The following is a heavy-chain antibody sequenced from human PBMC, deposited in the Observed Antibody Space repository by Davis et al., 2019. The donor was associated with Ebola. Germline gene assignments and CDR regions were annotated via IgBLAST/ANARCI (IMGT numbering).Heavy chain of an antibody. CDR2: INPNSGGT. V-gene: IGHV1-2*02. CDR3: ARSKYVIGSWYIDY. J-gene: IGHJ4*02. D-gene: IGHD6-13*01. Sequence: ASVKVSCKASGYTFTGYYMHWVRQAPGQGLEWMGWINPNSGGTNYAQKFQGRVTMTRDTSISTAYMELSRLRSDDTAVYYCARSKYVIGSWYIDYWGQGTLVTVSS. CDR1: GYTFTGYY.